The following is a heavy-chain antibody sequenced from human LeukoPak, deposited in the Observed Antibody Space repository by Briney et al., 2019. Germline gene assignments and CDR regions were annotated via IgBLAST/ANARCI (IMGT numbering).Heavy chain of an antibody. CDR2: IYTSGST. CDR3: ARVAKLPGITGQYYFDY. D-gene: IGHD4-23*01. CDR1: GVSISSYY. V-gene: IGHV4-4*07. Sequence: SETLSLTCTASGVSISSYYRSWIRQPAGKGLEWIGRIYTSGSTNYNPSLKSRVTMSVDTSKNQFSLKLSSVTAADTAVYYCARVAKLPGITGQYYFDYWGQGTLVTVSS. J-gene: IGHJ4*02.